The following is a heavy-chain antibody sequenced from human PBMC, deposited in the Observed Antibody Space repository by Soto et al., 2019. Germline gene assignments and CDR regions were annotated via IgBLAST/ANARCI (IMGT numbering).Heavy chain of an antibody. V-gene: IGHV1-3*01. CDR2: INAGNGNT. CDR1: GYTFTSYA. D-gene: IGHD3-16*01. Sequence: QVQLVQSGAEVKKPGASVKVSCKASGYTFTSYAMHWVRQAPGQRLEWMGWINAGNGNTKYSQKFQGRVTITRDTSASTAYRELSSRRSEATAVYYCATCEGYGGFDGWGQGALVTVSS. CDR3: ATCEGYGGFDG. J-gene: IGHJ4*02.